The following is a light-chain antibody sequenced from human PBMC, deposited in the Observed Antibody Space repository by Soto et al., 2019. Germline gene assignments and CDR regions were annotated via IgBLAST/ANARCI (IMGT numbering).Light chain of an antibody. J-gene: IGLJ1*01. CDR3: VSWDSSLSAYV. V-gene: IGLV1-51*01. CDR1: SSNIGGNS. CDR2: DDN. Sequence: QSALTQPPSVSAAPGQKVTISCSVSSSNIGGNSVSWYQQLPGTAPKLLIYDDNKRPSGIPDRFSGSKSGTSATLGITGFQTGDEADYYCVSWDSSLSAYVFGTGTKVTLL.